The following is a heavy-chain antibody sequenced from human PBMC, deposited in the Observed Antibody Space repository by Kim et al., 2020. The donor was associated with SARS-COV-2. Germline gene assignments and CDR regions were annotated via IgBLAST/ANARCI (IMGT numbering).Heavy chain of an antibody. CDR2: ISWDSSSA. CDR3: VKDRGIFRVAKKFDP. Sequence: GGSLRLSCETSGFIFGDFAMHWVRQTPGKGLEWVSGISWDSSSAGYADSVKGRFTISRDNAKNSLYLQMNSLRAEDTAWYYCVKDRGIFRVAKKFDPWG. CDR1: GFIFGDFA. D-gene: IGHD3-3*01. J-gene: IGHJ5*02. V-gene: IGHV3-9*01.